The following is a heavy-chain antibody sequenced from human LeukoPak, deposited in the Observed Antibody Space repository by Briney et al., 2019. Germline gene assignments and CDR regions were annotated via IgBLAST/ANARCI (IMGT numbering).Heavy chain of an antibody. CDR2: IYYSGST. CDR3: ILP. Sequence: SETPSLTCTVSGGSISSSSYYWGWIRQPPGKGLEWIGSIYYSGSTYYNPSLKSQVSISIDTSKNQFSLRLTSDCARQTGSGLFILPGGQGTLVTVSS. D-gene: IGHD3/OR15-3a*01. CDR1: GGSISSSSYY. V-gene: IGHV4-39*05. J-gene: IGHJ4*02.